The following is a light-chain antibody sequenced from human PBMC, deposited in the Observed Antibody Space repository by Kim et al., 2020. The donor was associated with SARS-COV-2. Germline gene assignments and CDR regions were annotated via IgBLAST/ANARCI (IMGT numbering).Light chain of an antibody. J-gene: IGLJ2*01. CDR3: NSRDSNDNVV. CDR2: GKN. V-gene: IGLV3-19*01. Sequence: VALGQTVRITCQRDSLRSYYATWYQQKPGQAPILVIYGKNNRPSGIPDRFSGYSSGNTASLTITGTQAGDEADYYCNSRDSNDNVVFGGGTKLTVL. CDR1: SLRSYY.